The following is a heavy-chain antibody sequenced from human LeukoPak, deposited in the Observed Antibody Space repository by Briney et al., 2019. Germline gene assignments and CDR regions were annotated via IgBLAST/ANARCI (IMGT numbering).Heavy chain of an antibody. CDR1: GGSISSSNYY. CDR2: IYYSGNT. J-gene: IGHJ4*02. CDR3: ARDRLLWFGELDF. V-gene: IGHV4-39*07. D-gene: IGHD3-10*01. Sequence: SETLSLTCTVSGGSISSSNYYWGWIRQPPGKGLEWIGSIYYSGNTYYNPSLKSRVTISVDMSKNQISLKLSSVTAADTAVYYCARDRLLWFGELDFWGQGTLVIVSS.